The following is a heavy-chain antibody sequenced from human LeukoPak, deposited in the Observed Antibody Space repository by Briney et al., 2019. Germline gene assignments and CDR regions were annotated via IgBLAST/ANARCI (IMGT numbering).Heavy chain of an antibody. D-gene: IGHD2-8*01. Sequence: PGGSLRLSCAASGFTFSSYGMHWVRQAPGKGLEWVSAIASNGGNTYYADSVRGRFTIFRDNSKNTLYLQMNSLRAEDTARYYCAKVSQPYCMRGVCWEREYYFDYWGQGTLVTVSS. CDR3: AKVSQPYCMRGVCWEREYYFDY. V-gene: IGHV3-23*01. CDR2: IASNGGNT. CDR1: GFTFSSYG. J-gene: IGHJ4*02.